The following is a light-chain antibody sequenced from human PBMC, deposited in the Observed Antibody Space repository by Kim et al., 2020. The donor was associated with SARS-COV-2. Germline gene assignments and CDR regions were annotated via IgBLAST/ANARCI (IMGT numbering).Light chain of an antibody. CDR3: QVWDSSTVV. Sequence: SYELTQQLSVSVALGQTARITCGGNNIGSKNVHWYQQKPGQAPVLVIYRDSNRPSGIPERFSGSNSGNTATLTISRAQAGDEADYYCQVWDSSTVVFGGGTQLTGL. CDR2: RDS. J-gene: IGLJ2*01. CDR1: NIGSKN. V-gene: IGLV3-9*01.